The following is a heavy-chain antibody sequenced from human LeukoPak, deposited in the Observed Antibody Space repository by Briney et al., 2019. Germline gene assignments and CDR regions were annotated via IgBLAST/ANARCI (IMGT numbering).Heavy chain of an antibody. CDR2: INHSGST. Sequence: SETLSLTCAVYGGSFSGYYWSWIRQPPGKGLEWIGEINHSGSTNYNPSLKSRVTISVDTSKNQFSLRLSSVTAADTAVYYCARAGDLDPIDYWGQGTLVTVSS. CDR3: ARAGDLDPIDY. D-gene: IGHD3-10*01. V-gene: IGHV4-34*01. CDR1: GGSFSGYY. J-gene: IGHJ4*02.